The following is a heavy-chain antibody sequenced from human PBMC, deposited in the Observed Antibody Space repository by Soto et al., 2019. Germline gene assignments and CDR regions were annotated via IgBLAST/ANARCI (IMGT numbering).Heavy chain of an antibody. Sequence: PGGSLRLSCAASGFTFSSYGMHWVRQAPGKGLERVAVIWYDGSNKYYADSVKGRFTISRDNSKNTLYLQMNSLRAEDTAVYYCARDGDLGYCSSTSCYAEYYYGMDVWGQGTTVTVSS. CDR1: GFTFSSYG. D-gene: IGHD2-2*01. CDR2: IWYDGSNK. V-gene: IGHV3-33*01. CDR3: ARDGDLGYCSSTSCYAEYYYGMDV. J-gene: IGHJ6*02.